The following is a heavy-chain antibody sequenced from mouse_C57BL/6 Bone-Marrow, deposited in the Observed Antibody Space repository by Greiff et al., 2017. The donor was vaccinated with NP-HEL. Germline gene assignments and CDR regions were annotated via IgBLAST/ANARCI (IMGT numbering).Heavy chain of an antibody. Sequence: EVKLMESGGGLVKPGGSLKLSCAASGFTFSSYAMSWVRQTPEKRLEWVATISDGGSYTYYPDNVKGRFTISRDNAKNNLYLQMSHLKSEDTAMYYCAREGGYYDSSWYFDVWGTGTTVTVSS. V-gene: IGHV5-4*01. CDR3: AREGGYYDSSWYFDV. CDR2: ISDGGSYT. D-gene: IGHD1-1*01. CDR1: GFTFSSYA. J-gene: IGHJ1*03.